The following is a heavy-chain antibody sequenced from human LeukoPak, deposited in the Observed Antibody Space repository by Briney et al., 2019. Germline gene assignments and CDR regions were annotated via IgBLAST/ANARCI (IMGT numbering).Heavy chain of an antibody. CDR3: AKFGGYSYGPFDY. V-gene: IGHV3-23*01. CDR2: ISGSGGST. CDR1: GFTFSSYA. D-gene: IGHD5-18*01. Sequence: GGSLRLSCAASGFTFSSYAMRWVRQAPGKGLEWVSAISGSGGSTYYADSVKGRFTISRDNSKNTLYLQMNSLRAEDTAVYYCAKFGGYSYGPFDYWGQGTLVTVSS. J-gene: IGHJ4*02.